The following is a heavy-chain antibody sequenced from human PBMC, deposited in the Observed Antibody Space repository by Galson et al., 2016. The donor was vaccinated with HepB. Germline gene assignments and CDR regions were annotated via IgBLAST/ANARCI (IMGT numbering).Heavy chain of an antibody. CDR3: ARGGNENSIYRWSDL. D-gene: IGHD4-11*01. CDR2: IKQDGGEK. Sequence: SLRLSCAASGFTFGDFCMNWVRQAPGKGLEWVATIKQDGGEKFYVGSVRGRFTISRDNAENSLYLQMNSLRAEDTAVYYCARGGNENSIYRWSDLWGRGTLVTVSS. J-gene: IGHJ5*02. CDR1: GFTFGDFC. V-gene: IGHV3-7*03.